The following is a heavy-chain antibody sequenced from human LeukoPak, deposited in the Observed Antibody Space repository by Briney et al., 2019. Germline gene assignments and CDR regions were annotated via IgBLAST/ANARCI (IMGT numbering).Heavy chain of an antibody. J-gene: IGHJ1*01. D-gene: IGHD3-22*01. CDR1: GFTFSNYA. CDR3: ARGFQYYYDSSGYYGEYFQH. Sequence: GESLRLSCAASGFTFSNYAILWVRQAPGKGLEWVAVISYDGSSKNFADSVKGRFTISRDNSKNTLYLQMNSLRAEDTAVYYCARGFQYYYDSSGYYGEYFQHWGQGTLVTVSS. V-gene: IGHV3-30-3*01. CDR2: ISYDGSSK.